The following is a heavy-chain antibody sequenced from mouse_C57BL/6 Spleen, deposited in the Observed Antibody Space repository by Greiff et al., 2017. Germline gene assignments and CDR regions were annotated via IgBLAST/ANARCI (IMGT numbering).Heavy chain of an antibody. CDR1: GYTFTSYW. J-gene: IGHJ2*01. CDR2: IYPGSGST. D-gene: IGHD1-1*01. V-gene: IGHV1-55*01. Sequence: QVQLKESGAELVKPGASVKMSCKASGYTFTSYWITWVKQRPGQGLEWIGDIYPGSGSTNYNEKFKSKATLTVDTSSSTAYMQLSSLTSEDSAVYYCARSAYYGSSGGYWGQGTTLTVSS. CDR3: ARSAYYGSSGGY.